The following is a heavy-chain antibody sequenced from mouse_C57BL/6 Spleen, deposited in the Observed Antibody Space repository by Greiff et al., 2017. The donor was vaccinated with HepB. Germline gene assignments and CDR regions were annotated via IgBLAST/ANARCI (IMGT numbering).Heavy chain of an antibody. Sequence: VQLQQSGAELVRPGASVKLSCTASGFNIKDDYMHWVKQRPEQGLEWIGWIDPENGDTEYASKFQGKATITADTSSNTAYLQLSSLTSEDTAVYYCTTFITTPHYYAMDYWGQGTSVTVSS. CDR3: TTFITTPHYYAMDY. J-gene: IGHJ4*01. D-gene: IGHD1-1*01. V-gene: IGHV14-4*01. CDR1: GFNIKDDY. CDR2: IDPENGDT.